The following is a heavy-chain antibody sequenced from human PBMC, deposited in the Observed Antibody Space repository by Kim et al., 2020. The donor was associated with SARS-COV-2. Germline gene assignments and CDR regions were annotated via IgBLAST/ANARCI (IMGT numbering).Heavy chain of an antibody. CDR3: ARRGDNNWYNFDF. J-gene: IGHJ4*02. D-gene: IGHD1-20*01. Sequence: YNPSLRSRVTITIDTSNDQFSLRLTSGTASDTAVYYCARRGDNNWYNFDFWGQGTLVTVSS. V-gene: IGHV4-34*01.